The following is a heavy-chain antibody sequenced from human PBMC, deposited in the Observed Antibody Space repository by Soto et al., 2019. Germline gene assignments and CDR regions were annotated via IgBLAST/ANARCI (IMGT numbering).Heavy chain of an antibody. CDR1: GGTFSSYA. D-gene: IGHD2-15*01. V-gene: IGHV1-69*13. CDR3: ARVVVVAASTVYWFDP. Sequence: SVKVSCKASGGTFSSYAISWVRQAPGQGLEWMGGIIPIFGTANYAQKFQGRVTITADESTSAAYMELSSLRSEDTAVYYCARVVVVAASTVYWFDPWGQGTLVTVSS. J-gene: IGHJ5*02. CDR2: IIPIFGTA.